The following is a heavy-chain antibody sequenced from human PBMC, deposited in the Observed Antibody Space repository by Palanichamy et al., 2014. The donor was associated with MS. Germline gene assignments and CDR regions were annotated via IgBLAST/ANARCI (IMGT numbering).Heavy chain of an antibody. CDR3: ANLYGDAFDI. V-gene: IGHV3-30*18. Sequence: QVQLVESGGGVIQPGRSLRLSCAASGFTFSASGMHWVRQAPGKGLEWVAVISYDGSSKYYVDSVKGRFTISRDNSKNTLYLQMNSLRAEDTAVYHCANLYGDAFDIWGQGTMVTVSS. CDR2: ISYDGSSK. D-gene: IGHD2/OR15-2a*01. CDR1: GFTFSASG. J-gene: IGHJ3*02.